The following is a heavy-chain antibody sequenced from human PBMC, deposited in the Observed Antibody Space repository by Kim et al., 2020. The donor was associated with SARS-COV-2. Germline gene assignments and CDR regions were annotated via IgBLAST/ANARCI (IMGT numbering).Heavy chain of an antibody. CDR2: VNPNSGNT. CDR3: ARGGRYCSSASCYNF. J-gene: IGHJ4*02. CDR1: GYTFTSYY. Sequence: ASVKVSCKASGYTFTSYYINWVRQATGQGLEWMGLVNPNSGNTGYAQKFQGRVTMTRDTSISTAYMELSNLRSDDTAMYYCARGGRYCSSASCYNFWGQGTPVTVST. D-gene: IGHD2-2*02. V-gene: IGHV1-8*01.